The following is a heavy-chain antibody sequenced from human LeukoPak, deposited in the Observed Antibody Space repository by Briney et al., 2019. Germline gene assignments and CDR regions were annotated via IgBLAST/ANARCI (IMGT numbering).Heavy chain of an antibody. D-gene: IGHD3-9*01. J-gene: IGHJ5*02. Sequence: PSETLSLTCAVSGYSISSDYYWGWIRQPPGKGLEWIGSIYHSGSTYYNLSLKSRVTISVDTSKNQFSLKLSSVTAADTAVYYCARGGYDILTGPMDWFDPWGQGTLVTVSS. CDR1: GYSISSDYY. V-gene: IGHV4-38-2*01. CDR2: IYHSGST. CDR3: ARGGYDILTGPMDWFDP.